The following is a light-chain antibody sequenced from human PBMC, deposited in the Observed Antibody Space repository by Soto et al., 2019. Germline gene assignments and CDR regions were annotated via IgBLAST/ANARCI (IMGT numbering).Light chain of an antibody. CDR2: KTS. J-gene: IGKJ1*01. CDR3: QQYDTSPWT. V-gene: IGKV1-5*03. CDR1: QRINSW. Sequence: DIQMTQSPSTLSASVGDRVTITCRASQRINSWLAWYQQKPGKVPNLLIYKTSTLESGVPSRFSGSGSGTEFTLTISSLQPDDFATYYCQQYDTSPWTFGQGTKVEIK.